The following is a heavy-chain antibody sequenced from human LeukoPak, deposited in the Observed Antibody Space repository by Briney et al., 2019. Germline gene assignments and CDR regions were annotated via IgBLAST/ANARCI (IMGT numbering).Heavy chain of an antibody. CDR3: ARHLNYWSGYPPDY. D-gene: IGHD3-3*01. CDR1: GYTFTSYG. V-gene: IGHV1-18*04. Sequence: ASVRVFCKASGYTFTSYGISWVRQAPGQGFEWMAWISTSNGDTNFAERFQGRVSLTTDTSTNIVYMDLKNLTSDDTAVFYCARHLNYWSGYPPDYWGQGTLVTVSS. J-gene: IGHJ4*02. CDR2: ISTSNGDT.